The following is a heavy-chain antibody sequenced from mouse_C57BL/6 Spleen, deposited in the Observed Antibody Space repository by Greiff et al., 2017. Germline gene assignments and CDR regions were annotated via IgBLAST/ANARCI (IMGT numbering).Heavy chain of an antibody. D-gene: IGHD1-3*01. CDR1: GYSITSGYY. Sequence: EVQLQESGPGLVKPSQSLSLTCSVTGYSITSGYYWNWIRQFPGNKLEWMGYISYDGSNNYNPSLKNRISITRDTSKNQFFLTLNSVTTEDTATYYCAREMSKWGAMDYWGQGTSVTVSS. J-gene: IGHJ4*01. V-gene: IGHV3-6*01. CDR2: ISYDGSN. CDR3: AREMSKWGAMDY.